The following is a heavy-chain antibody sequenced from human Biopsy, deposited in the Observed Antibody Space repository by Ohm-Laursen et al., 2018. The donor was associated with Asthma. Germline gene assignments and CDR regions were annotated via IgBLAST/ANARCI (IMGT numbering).Heavy chain of an antibody. J-gene: IGHJ4*02. D-gene: IGHD6-19*01. CDR2: VSSDGHNK. V-gene: IGHV3-33*08. Sequence: SLRLSCAASGFVFSQCGMHWVRQGPGKGLEWVALVSSDGHNKYYEDSVKGRFTISRDNSKNTLYLQMSSLRAEDTAVYYCARDREYSSGWYQPLFDYWGQGTLVIVSA. CDR1: GFVFSQCG. CDR3: ARDREYSSGWYQPLFDY.